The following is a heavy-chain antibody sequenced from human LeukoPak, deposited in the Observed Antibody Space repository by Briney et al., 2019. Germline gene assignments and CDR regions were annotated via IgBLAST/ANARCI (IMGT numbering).Heavy chain of an antibody. Sequence: PGRSLRLFCAASGFTFSSYGMLWVRQAPGKGLEWVAVISYDGSNKYYADSVKGRFTISRDNSKNTLYLQMNSLRAEDTAVYYCAKDRAMIGEGFFDYWGQGTLVTVSS. D-gene: IGHD3-22*01. V-gene: IGHV3-30*18. CDR3: AKDRAMIGEGFFDY. J-gene: IGHJ4*02. CDR1: GFTFSSYG. CDR2: ISYDGSNK.